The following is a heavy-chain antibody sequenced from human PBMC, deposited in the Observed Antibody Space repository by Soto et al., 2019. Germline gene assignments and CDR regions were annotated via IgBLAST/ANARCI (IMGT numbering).Heavy chain of an antibody. CDR1: GFTFSHYG. D-gene: IGHD3-10*01. V-gene: IGHV3-33*01. CDR3: ARVPGSGTYYDNRIANDAFDI. CDR2: IWYDGSSE. J-gene: IGHJ3*02. Sequence: LRLSCAASGFTFSHYGVHWVRQAPGKGLEWVAVIWYDGSSEYYTESVKGRFTISRDNSKNTLYLQMNSLRAEDTAVYYCARVPGSGTYYDNRIANDAFDIWGQGTMVTVSS.